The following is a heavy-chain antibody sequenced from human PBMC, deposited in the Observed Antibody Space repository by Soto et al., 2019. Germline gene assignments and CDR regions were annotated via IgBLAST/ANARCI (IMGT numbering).Heavy chain of an antibody. Sequence: PSETLSLTCTVSGGSISSSSYYWGWIRQPPGKGLEWIGSIYYSGSTYYNPSLKSRVTISVDTSKNQFSLKLSSVTAADTAVYYCARQCIEGPYDGMDVWGQGTSVTVSS. CDR2: IYYSGST. CDR3: ARQCIEGPYDGMDV. D-gene: IGHD2-15*01. J-gene: IGHJ6*02. V-gene: IGHV4-39*01. CDR1: GGSISSSSYY.